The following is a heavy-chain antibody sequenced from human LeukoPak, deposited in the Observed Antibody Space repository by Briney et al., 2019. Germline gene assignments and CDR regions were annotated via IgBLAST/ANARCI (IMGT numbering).Heavy chain of an antibody. CDR2: IIPIFGSA. V-gene: IGHV1-69*13. CDR1: GGSFSTNA. D-gene: IGHD5-12*01. CDR3: ARVLDSGYPVWDC. Sequence: SVKVSCKASGGSFSTNAIAWVRQAPGQGLEWMGGIIPIFGSANYAQKFQGRVTITADESTSTAYMELSSLRSDDTAVYYCARVLDSGYPVWDCWGQGTLVTVSS. J-gene: IGHJ4*02.